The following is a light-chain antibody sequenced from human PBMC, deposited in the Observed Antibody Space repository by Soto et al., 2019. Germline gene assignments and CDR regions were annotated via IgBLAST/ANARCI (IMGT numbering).Light chain of an antibody. CDR3: QQYDNWPWT. CDR2: DAS. CDR1: QSIRRW. J-gene: IGKJ1*01. Sequence: DTQMTQSPSTLSSSLGDRLTISFRASQSIRRWLAWYQQRPGKAPKVLIYDASSLESGVPSRFSGSGSGTEFTLTISSLQPDDFATYYCQQYDNWPWTFGQGTKVDI. V-gene: IGKV1-5*01.